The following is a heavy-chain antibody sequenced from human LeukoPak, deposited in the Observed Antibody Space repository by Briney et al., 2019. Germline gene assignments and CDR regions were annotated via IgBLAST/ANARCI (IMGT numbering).Heavy chain of an antibody. CDR2: IYPADSDT. V-gene: IGHV5-51*01. D-gene: IGHD5-12*01. J-gene: IGHJ4*02. CDR3: ARHGVTWSGYAQFDY. Sequence: GESLKISCKGSGYSFTSYWIGWVRQMPGQGLEWMGIIYPADSDTRYSPSFQGQVTISADKSINTAYLQWSSLEASDTAMYYCARHGVTWSGYAQFDYWGQGTLVTVSS. CDR1: GYSFTSYW.